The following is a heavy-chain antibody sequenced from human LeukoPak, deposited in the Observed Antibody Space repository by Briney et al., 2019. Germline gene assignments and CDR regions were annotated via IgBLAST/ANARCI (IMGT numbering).Heavy chain of an antibody. J-gene: IGHJ4*02. CDR1: GGSFSGYY. V-gene: IGHV4-34*01. CDR3: ARGPRGLDY. CDR2: INHSGST. D-gene: IGHD3-10*01. Sequence: SETLSLTCAVYGGSFSGYYWSWIRQPPGKGLEWIGEINHSGSTSYNPSLKSRVTISVDTSKNQFSLKLSSVTAADTAVYYCARGPRGLDYWGQGTLVTVSS.